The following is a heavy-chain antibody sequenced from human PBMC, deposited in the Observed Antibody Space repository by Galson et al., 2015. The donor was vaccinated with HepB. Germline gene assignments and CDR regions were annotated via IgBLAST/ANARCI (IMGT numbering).Heavy chain of an antibody. CDR2: INSDGSST. V-gene: IGHV3-74*01. J-gene: IGHJ2*01. Sequence: SLRLSCAASGFTFSSSWMHWVRQAPGKGLVWVSRINSDGSSTSYADSVKGRFTISRDNAKNTLYLQMNSLRAEDTAVYYCARTSYSSGKNWYFDLWGRGTLVTVSS. CDR1: GFTFSSSW. CDR3: ARTSYSSGKNWYFDL. D-gene: IGHD6-19*01.